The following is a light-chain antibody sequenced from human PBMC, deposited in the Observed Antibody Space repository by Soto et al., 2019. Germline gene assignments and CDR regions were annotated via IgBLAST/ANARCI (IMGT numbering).Light chain of an antibody. Sequence: DIQMTQSPSTLSGSVGDRVTITCRASQGIRSDLGWYQQKPGKAPKLLIYKASTLKSGVPSRFSGSGSGTEFTLTISSLQPDDFATYYCQHYNSYSEAFGQGTKVDIK. V-gene: IGKV1-5*03. CDR2: KAS. CDR3: QHYNSYSEA. J-gene: IGKJ1*01. CDR1: QGIRSD.